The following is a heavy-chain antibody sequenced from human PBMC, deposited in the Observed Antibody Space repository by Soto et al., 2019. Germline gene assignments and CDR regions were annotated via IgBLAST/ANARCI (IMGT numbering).Heavy chain of an antibody. Sequence: SDTLSFTFTVRDGFIRSYSWSWFPQSPGKGLQLFWYIYYSGSTNYNPSLKSRVTISVDTSKNQFSLKLSSVTAADTAVYYCAREGRDSAYYYDSSGYYSYYYYGMDVWGQGTTVT. J-gene: IGHJ6*02. CDR1: DGFIRSYS. CDR2: IYYSGST. CDR3: AREGRDSAYYYDSSGYYSYYYYGMDV. V-gene: IGHV4-59*01. D-gene: IGHD3-22*01.